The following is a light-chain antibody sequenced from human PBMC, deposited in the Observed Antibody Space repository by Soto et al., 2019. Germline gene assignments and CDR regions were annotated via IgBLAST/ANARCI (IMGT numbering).Light chain of an antibody. CDR2: QVT. CDR3: TSYSSSDIFYV. Sequence: QSALTQPASVSGSPGQSITISFTGTSSDIGGYYYVSWYQHHPGKAPKLLIYQVTNRPSRVSNRFSGSKSGNTASLTISGLQADDEADYYCTSYSSSDIFYVFGTGTRSPS. J-gene: IGLJ1*01. CDR1: SSDIGGYYY. V-gene: IGLV2-14*01.